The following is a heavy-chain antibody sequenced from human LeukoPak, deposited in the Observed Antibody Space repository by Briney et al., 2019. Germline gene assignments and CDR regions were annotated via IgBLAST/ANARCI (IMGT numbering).Heavy chain of an antibody. J-gene: IGHJ5*02. CDR3: ARRGSSGYLGWFDP. V-gene: IGHV4-34*01. D-gene: IGHD3-22*01. CDR2: INHSGST. CDR1: GGSFSGYY. Sequence: SETLSLTCAVYGGSFSGYYWSWIRQPPGKGLEWIGEINHSGSTNYNPSLKSRVTISVDTSKNQFSLKLSSVTAADTAVYYCARRGSSGYLGWFDPWGQGTLVTVSS.